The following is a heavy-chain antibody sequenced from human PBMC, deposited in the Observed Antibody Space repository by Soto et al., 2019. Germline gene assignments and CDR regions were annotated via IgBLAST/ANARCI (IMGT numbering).Heavy chain of an antibody. J-gene: IGHJ4*02. Sequence: ASVKVSCKASGYTFTSYGISWVRQAPGQGLEWMGWISAYNDNTNYAQKLQGRVTMTTDTSTSTAYMELRSLRSDDTAVYYCARDGKWELLGVFDYWGQGTLVTVSS. D-gene: IGHD1-26*01. CDR1: GYTFTSYG. CDR3: ARDGKWELLGVFDY. CDR2: ISAYNDNT. V-gene: IGHV1-18*01.